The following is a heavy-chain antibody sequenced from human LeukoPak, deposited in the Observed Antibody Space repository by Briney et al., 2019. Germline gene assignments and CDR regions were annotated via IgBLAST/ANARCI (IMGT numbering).Heavy chain of an antibody. CDR1: GGSFSGYY. V-gene: IGHV4-34*01. J-gene: IGHJ4*02. D-gene: IGHD2-15*01. CDR2: INHRGST. CDR3: ARGHRRYCSGGSCYLDY. Sequence: PSETLSLTCAVYGGSFSGYYWSWIRQPPGKGLEWIGEINHRGSTNYNPSLKSRVTISVDTSKNQFSLKLSSVTAADTAVYYCARGHRRYCSGGSCYLDYWGQGTLVTVSS.